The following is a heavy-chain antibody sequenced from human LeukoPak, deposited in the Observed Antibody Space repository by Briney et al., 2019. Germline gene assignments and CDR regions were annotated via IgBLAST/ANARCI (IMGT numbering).Heavy chain of an antibody. D-gene: IGHD3-16*02. CDR2: INHSGSA. J-gene: IGHJ5*02. CDR1: GGSFSGYY. CDR3: ARGPRWGSFRWFDP. V-gene: IGHV4-34*01. Sequence: SETLSLTCAVYGGSFSGYYWSWIRQPPGKGLEWIGEINHSGSANYNPSLKSRVTISVDTSKNQFSLKLSSVTAADTAVYYCARGPRWGSFRWFDPWGQGTLVTVSS.